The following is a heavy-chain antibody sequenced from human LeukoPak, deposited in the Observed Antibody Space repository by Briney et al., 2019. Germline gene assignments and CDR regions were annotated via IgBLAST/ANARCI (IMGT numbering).Heavy chain of an antibody. CDR2: IIPILGMT. J-gene: IGHJ3*02. D-gene: IGHD6-19*01. CDR1: GYSFTSYW. Sequence: RISCKGSGYSFTSYWISWVRQAPGQGLEWRGKIIPILGMTDYTQKFQGRVTITADKSTTTAYLELRSLRSEDTAVYYCARDIAVAAVSALDIWGQGTRVTVSS. CDR3: ARDIAVAAVSALDI. V-gene: IGHV1-69*04.